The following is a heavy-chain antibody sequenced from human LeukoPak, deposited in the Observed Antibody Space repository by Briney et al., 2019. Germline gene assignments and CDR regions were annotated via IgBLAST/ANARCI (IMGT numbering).Heavy chain of an antibody. CDR1: GGSFSGNY. CDR2: INHSGST. Sequence: PSETLSLTCAVYGGSFSGNYWSWIRQPPGKGLEWIGEINHSGSTNYNPSLKSRVTISVDTSKNQFSLKLSSVTAADTAVYYCARLGIAARPHYYYYYMDVWGKGTTVTVSS. CDR3: ARLGIAARPHYYYYYMDV. D-gene: IGHD6-6*01. J-gene: IGHJ6*03. V-gene: IGHV4-34*01.